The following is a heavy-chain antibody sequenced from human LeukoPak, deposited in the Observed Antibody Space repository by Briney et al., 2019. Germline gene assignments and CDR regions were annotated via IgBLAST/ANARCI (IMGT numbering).Heavy chain of an antibody. D-gene: IGHD6-6*01. CDR2: IYYSGST. Sequence: SETLSLTCTVSGGSISSSSYYWGWIRQPPGKGLEWIGSIYYSGSTYYNPSLKSRVTISVDTSKNQFSLRLNSVTAADTAVYYCARDFSSSSSVYYYYYMDVWGKGTTVTVSS. CDR1: GGSISSSSYY. J-gene: IGHJ6*03. V-gene: IGHV4-39*07. CDR3: ARDFSSSSSVYYYYYMDV.